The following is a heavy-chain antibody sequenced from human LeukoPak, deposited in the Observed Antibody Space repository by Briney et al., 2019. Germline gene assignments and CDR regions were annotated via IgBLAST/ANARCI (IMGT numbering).Heavy chain of an antibody. J-gene: IGHJ3*02. CDR2: ISCRDGST. D-gene: IGHD3-10*01. CDR3: AKGQMYYYGAGSNHDAYDI. Sequence: GGSLRLLCAASRFPFNRYVVSWVPQATGEGREWVSGISCRDGSTYYAYAVKGRFTISRDNSKNTLYLQMNSMRAEDTAVYYCAKGQMYYYGAGSNHDAYDIWGQGTMVTVSS. CDR1: RFPFNRYV. V-gene: IGHV3-23*01.